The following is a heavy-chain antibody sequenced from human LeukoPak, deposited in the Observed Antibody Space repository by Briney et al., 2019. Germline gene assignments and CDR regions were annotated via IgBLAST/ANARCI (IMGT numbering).Heavy chain of an antibody. CDR2: ISYTGTYI. CDR1: AFSLSAYN. Sequence: PGGSLRLSCAASAFSLSAYNMNWVRQAPGKGLEWVSSISYTGTYIYYADSVKGRFTISRDNAQNSLYLQMNSLRAEDTAVYYCARVRYCSYTSCSIRYFDYWGQGTLVTVSS. CDR3: ARVRYCSYTSCSIRYFDY. J-gene: IGHJ4*02. D-gene: IGHD2-15*01. V-gene: IGHV3-21*04.